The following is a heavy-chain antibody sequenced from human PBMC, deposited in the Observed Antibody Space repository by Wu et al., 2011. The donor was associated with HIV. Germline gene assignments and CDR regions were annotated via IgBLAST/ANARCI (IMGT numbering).Heavy chain of an antibody. D-gene: IGHD5-24*01. CDR1: GHTFGGYY. Sequence: QVQLVQSGAEVKQPGASVKVSCKSSGHTFGGYYMNWVRQAPGQGLEWMGWINPDSGVTKYAQKFQGRVTMTRDTSISTASMELTSLRFDDTAVYYCARSRGGYNAPENWGQGPRSPS. V-gene: IGHV1-2*02. CDR2: INPDSGVT. CDR3: ARSRGGYNAPEN. J-gene: IGHJ1*01.